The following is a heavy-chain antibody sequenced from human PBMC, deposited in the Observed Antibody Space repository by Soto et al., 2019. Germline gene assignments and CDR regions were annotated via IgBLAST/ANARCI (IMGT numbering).Heavy chain of an antibody. CDR3: ARDGRGYSYGYSWFDP. V-gene: IGHV3-53*04. J-gene: IGHJ5*02. CDR1: GFTVSSNY. D-gene: IGHD5-18*01. CDR2: IYSGGST. Sequence: PGGSLRLSCAASGFTVSSNYMSWVRQAPGKGLEWVSVIYSGGSTYYADSVKGRFTISRHNSKNTLYLQMNSLRAEDTAVYYCARDGRGYSYGYSWFDPWGQGTLVTVSS.